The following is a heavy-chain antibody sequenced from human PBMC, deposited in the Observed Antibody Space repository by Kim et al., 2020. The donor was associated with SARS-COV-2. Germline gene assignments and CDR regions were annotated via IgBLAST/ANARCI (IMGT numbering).Heavy chain of an antibody. J-gene: IGHJ6*02. D-gene: IGHD2-15*01. CDR3: ARDRKGWMVAATFYYYYYVMNV. CDR1: GFTFSSYA. V-gene: IGHV3-64*02. CDR2: ISSKGGRT. Sequence: GGSLRLSCAASGFTFSSYAMHWVRQAPGKGLEYVSAISSKGGRTYYADSVKGRFTISRDNTKNTLYLQMGSLRAEDMAVYYCARDRKGWMVAATFYYYYYVMNVWGQGTLVTVSS.